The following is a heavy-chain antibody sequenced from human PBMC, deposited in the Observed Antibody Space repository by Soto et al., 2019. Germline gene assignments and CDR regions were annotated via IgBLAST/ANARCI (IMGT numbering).Heavy chain of an antibody. D-gene: IGHD6-19*01. J-gene: IGHJ4*02. CDR1: GGSISSGDFY. Sequence: QVQLQESGPGLVKPSQTLSLTCSVSGGSISSGDFYWNWIRQHPGKGLEWIGYIHNSGITDYNPSLKSRVTILVDMSKNQFSLTLTSVTAADTAVYYCARQKQWLSPFDDWGQGTLVTVSS. CDR3: ARQKQWLSPFDD. V-gene: IGHV4-31*03. CDR2: IHNSGIT.